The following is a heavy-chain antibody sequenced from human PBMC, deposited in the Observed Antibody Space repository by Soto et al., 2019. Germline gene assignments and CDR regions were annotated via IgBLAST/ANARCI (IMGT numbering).Heavy chain of an antibody. CDR1: GYTLTELS. V-gene: IGHV1-24*01. CDR3: ATSSEVGATPYYFDY. Sequence: ASVKVSCKVSGYTLTELSMHCVRQAPGKGLEWMGGFDPEDGETIYAQKFQGRVTMTEDTSTDTAYMELSSLRSEDTAVYYCATSSEVGATPYYFDYWGQGTLVTVSS. D-gene: IGHD1-26*01. CDR2: FDPEDGET. J-gene: IGHJ4*02.